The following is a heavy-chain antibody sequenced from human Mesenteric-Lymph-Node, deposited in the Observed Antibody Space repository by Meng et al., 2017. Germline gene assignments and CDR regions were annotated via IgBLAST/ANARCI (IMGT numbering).Heavy chain of an antibody. CDR2: IYHSGST. CDR3: ARRRGGSGRDC. J-gene: IGHJ4*02. CDR1: GGYISSNGYY. V-gene: IGHV4-39*01. D-gene: IGHD3-10*01. Sequence: QLQLQASVPGLVKPSETLSLTCHVSGGYISSNGYYWAWVRQPPGKGLEWIGAIYHSGSTSYNPSLQSRVTMFVDTSKNQFSLMLTSVTATDTAVYYCARRRGGSGRDCWGQGTLVTVSS.